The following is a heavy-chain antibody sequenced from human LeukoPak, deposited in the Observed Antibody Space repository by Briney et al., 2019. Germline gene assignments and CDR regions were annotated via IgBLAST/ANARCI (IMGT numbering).Heavy chain of an antibody. J-gene: IGHJ3*02. D-gene: IGHD5-24*01. V-gene: IGHV3-7*03. Sequence: GGSLRLSCVASGFTFSSYWMSWVRQAPGKGLEWVANIKQDGREKYHVDSVKGRFTISRDNAKKSLYLEMNSLRAEDKAVYYCARDTARWTGAFDIWGQGTMVTVSS. CDR2: IKQDGREK. CDR3: ARDTARWTGAFDI. CDR1: GFTFSSYW.